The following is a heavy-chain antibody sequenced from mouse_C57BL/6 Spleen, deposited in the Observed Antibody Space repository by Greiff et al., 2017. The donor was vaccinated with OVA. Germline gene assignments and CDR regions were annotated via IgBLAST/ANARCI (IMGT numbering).Heavy chain of an antibody. CDR1: GYTFTSYW. Sequence: VQLQQPGAALVQPGASVQLSCTASGYTFTSYWITWVTQRPGQGLEWIGDIYPGSGSTNYNEKFKSKATLTVDTSSSTAYMQLSSLTSEDSAVYYCAIYYDYDGMYYFDYWGQGTTLTVSS. V-gene: IGHV1-55*01. CDR2: IYPGSGST. CDR3: AIYYDYDGMYYFDY. J-gene: IGHJ2*01. D-gene: IGHD2-4*01.